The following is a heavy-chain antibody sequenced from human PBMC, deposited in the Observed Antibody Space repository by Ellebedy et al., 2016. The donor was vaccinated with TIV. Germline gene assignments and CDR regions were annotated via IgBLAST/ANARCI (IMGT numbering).Heavy chain of an antibody. J-gene: IGHJ4*02. CDR3: ARGAYGDYGDY. Sequence: SVKVSCXASGGTFSSYAISWVRQAPGQGLEWMGGIIPIFGTANYAQKFQGRVTITADESTSTAYMELRSLRSDDTAVYYCARGAYGDYGDYWGQGTLVTVSS. CDR1: GGTFSSYA. V-gene: IGHV1-69*13. D-gene: IGHD4-17*01. CDR2: IIPIFGTA.